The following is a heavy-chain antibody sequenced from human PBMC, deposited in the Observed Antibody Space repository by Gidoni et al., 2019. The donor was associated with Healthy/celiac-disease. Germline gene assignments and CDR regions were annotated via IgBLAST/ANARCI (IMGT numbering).Heavy chain of an antibody. CDR2: ISDDGSNK. CDR1: GFTFRSYA. V-gene: IGHV3-30-3*01. Sequence: QVQLVESGGGVVQPGRSLRLSCSASGFTFRSYAMHWVRQAPGKGLEWVAVISDDGSNKYYADSVKGRFTISRDNSKNTLYLQMNSLRAEDTAVYYCARERDSDCTNGVCYTGDAFDIWGQGTMVTVSS. J-gene: IGHJ3*02. CDR3: ARERDSDCTNGVCYTGDAFDI. D-gene: IGHD2-8*01.